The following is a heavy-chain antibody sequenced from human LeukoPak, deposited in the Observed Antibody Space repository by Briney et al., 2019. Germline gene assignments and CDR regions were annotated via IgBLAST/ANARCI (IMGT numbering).Heavy chain of an antibody. CDR3: ARNRLSTAITPVLWFDP. CDR1: GYTFTSYG. D-gene: IGHD4-23*01. CDR2: ISAYNGNT. V-gene: IGHV1-18*01. Sequence: ASVKVSCKASGYTFTSYGISWVRQAPGQGLEWKGWISAYNGNTNYTQKFQGRVTMTTDTSTSTAYMELRSLRSDDTAVYYCARNRLSTAITPVLWFDPWGQGTLVTVSS. J-gene: IGHJ5*02.